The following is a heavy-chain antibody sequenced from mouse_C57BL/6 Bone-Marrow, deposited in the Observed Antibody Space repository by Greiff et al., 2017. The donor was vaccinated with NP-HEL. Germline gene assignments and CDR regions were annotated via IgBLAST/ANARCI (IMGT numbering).Heavy chain of an antibody. CDR3: ARWVNYYGSSYDAMDY. Sequence: VQLQQSGAELVKPGASVKISCKASGYTFTDYYINWVKQRPGQGLEWIGKIGPGSGSTYYNEKFKGKATLTADKSSSTAYMQLSSLTSEDSAVYFCARWVNYYGSSYDAMDYWGQGTSVTVSS. J-gene: IGHJ4*01. D-gene: IGHD1-1*01. V-gene: IGHV1-77*01. CDR1: GYTFTDYY. CDR2: IGPGSGST.